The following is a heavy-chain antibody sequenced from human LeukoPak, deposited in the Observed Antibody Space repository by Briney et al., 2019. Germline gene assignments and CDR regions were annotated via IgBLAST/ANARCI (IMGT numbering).Heavy chain of an antibody. CDR3: ARGGGYYAIDY. CDR1: GFIVNSNY. J-gene: IGHJ4*02. V-gene: IGHV3-53*01. Sequence: GGSLRLSCAASGFIVNSNYMSWVRQAPGKGLEWVSVLYSDDTIYYADSVKGRFTISRDNSKNTLYLQMNNLRAEDTAVYYCARGGGYYAIDYWGQGTLVTVSS. CDR2: LYSDDTI. D-gene: IGHD1-26*01.